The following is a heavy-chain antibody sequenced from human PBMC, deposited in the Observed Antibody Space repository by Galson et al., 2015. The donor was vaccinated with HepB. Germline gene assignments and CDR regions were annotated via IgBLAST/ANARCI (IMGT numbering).Heavy chain of an antibody. Sequence: SLRLSCAASRFNFSGYWMSWVRQAPGKGLEWVANIKQDGSEKYYVDSVKGRFTISRDNAKDTLYLQMNTLRAEDTALYYCAREKVVTIFGVAYAYGMDGWGQGTTVTGSS. D-gene: IGHD3-3*01. CDR1: RFNFSGYW. CDR3: AREKVVTIFGVAYAYGMDG. CDR2: IKQDGSEK. V-gene: IGHV3-7*03. J-gene: IGHJ6*02.